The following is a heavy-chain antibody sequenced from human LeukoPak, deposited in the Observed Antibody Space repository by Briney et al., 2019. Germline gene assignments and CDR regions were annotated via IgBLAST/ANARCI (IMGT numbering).Heavy chain of an antibody. J-gene: IGHJ4*02. CDR1: GGSFSGYY. D-gene: IGHD2-2*01. Sequence: SETLSLTCAVYGGSFSGYYWSWIRQPPGKRLEWIGEINHSGSTNYNPSLKSRVTISVDTSKNQFSLKLSSVTAADTAVYYCARKGQGIVVVPAAMAFDYWGQGTLVTVSS. CDR3: ARKGQGIVVVPAAMAFDY. V-gene: IGHV4-34*01. CDR2: INHSGST.